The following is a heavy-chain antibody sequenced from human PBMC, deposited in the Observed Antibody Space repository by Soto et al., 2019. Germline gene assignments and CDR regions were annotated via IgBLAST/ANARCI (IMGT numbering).Heavy chain of an antibody. CDR3: ARGREQLALYYYYGMDV. CDR1: GFTFSSYS. J-gene: IGHJ6*02. CDR2: ISSSSSYI. V-gene: IGHV3-21*01. D-gene: IGHD6-6*01. Sequence: GGSLRLSCAASGFTFSSYSMNWVRQAPGKGLEWVSSISSSSSYIYYADSVKGRFTISRDNAKNSLYLQMNSLRAEDTAVYYCARGREQLALYYYYGMDVWGQGTTVTVSS.